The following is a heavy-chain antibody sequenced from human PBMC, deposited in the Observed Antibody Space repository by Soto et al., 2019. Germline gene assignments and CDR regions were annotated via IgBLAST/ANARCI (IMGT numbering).Heavy chain of an antibody. J-gene: IGHJ6*02. CDR2: IYSGGST. CDR1: GFPVSSTY. V-gene: IGHV3-53*02. Sequence: EVQLVETGGGLIQPGGSLRLSCAASGFPVSSTYMSWVRQAPGKGLEWVSVIYSGGSTYYADSVRGRFTISRDNSKNTLYLQMKSLRAEDTAVYYCARDPPATRHGMDVWGQGTTVTVSS. CDR3: ARDPPATRHGMDV.